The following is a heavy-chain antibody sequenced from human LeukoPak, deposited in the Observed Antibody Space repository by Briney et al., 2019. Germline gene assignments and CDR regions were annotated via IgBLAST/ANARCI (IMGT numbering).Heavy chain of an antibody. J-gene: IGHJ4*02. D-gene: IGHD3-16*01. CDR3: ARENRGDYRFDY. CDR2: IYTSGST. Sequence: PSETLSLTCTVSGGSISSYYWSWIRQPAGKGLEWIGRIYTSGSTDYNPSLKSRVTMSVDTSKNHFSLRLSSLTAADTAMYYCARENRGDYRFDYWGQGTLVTVSS. CDR1: GGSISSYY. V-gene: IGHV4-4*07.